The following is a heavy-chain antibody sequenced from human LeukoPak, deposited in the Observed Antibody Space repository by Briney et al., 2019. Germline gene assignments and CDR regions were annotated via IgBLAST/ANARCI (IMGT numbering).Heavy chain of an antibody. Sequence: GESLKISCKGSGYSFTTYYIGWVRQMPGKSLEWMGIINPGGSDTRYSPSFQGQVTISVDNSISTAYLQWTSLKASDTAMYYCARTGTYAEFDYWGQGSLVTVSS. CDR3: ARTGTYAEFDY. CDR2: INPGGSDT. CDR1: GYSFTTYY. V-gene: IGHV5-51*01. D-gene: IGHD6-13*01. J-gene: IGHJ4*02.